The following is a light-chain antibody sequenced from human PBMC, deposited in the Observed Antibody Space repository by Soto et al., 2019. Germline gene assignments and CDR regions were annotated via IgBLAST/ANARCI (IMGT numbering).Light chain of an antibody. CDR3: LQLKSFPLS. CDR2: AAS. CDR1: QDIKNT. Sequence: AIQMTQSPSSLSASVGDRVTISCRASQDIKNTLAWYQQKPGEAPKLLIFAASNLQSGVPSRFSGSGSVTDFTLAITSLQPEDFATYYCLQLKSFPLSFGGGTTVEIK. J-gene: IGKJ4*01. V-gene: IGKV1-6*01.